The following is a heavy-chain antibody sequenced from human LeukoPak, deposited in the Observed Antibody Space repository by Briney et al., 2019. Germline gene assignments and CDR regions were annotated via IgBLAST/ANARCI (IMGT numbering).Heavy chain of an antibody. Sequence: ASVKVSCKASGYTFTSYYMHWVRQAPGQGLEWMGIINPSGGSTSYAQKFQGRVTMTRDTSTSTVYMELSRLRSEDTAVYYCAREIGYCSSTSCYKRAFDIWGQGTMVTVSS. CDR3: AREIGYCSSTSCYKRAFDI. J-gene: IGHJ3*02. CDR1: GYTFTSYY. CDR2: INPSGGST. D-gene: IGHD2-2*02. V-gene: IGHV1-46*01.